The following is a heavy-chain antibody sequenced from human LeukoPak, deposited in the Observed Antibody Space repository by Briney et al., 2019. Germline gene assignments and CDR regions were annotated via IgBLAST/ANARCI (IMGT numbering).Heavy chain of an antibody. J-gene: IGHJ4*02. Sequence: GESLKISCKGSGYSFTSYWIGWVRQMPGKGLEWMGIIYPGDSDTRYSPSFQGQVTISADKSISTAYLQWSSLKASDTAMYYCARVGYDYVWGSYCSTQYYFDYWGQGTLVTVSS. CDR3: ARVGYDYVWGSYCSTQYYFDY. D-gene: IGHD3-16*02. CDR2: IYPGDSDT. CDR1: GYSFTSYW. V-gene: IGHV5-51*01.